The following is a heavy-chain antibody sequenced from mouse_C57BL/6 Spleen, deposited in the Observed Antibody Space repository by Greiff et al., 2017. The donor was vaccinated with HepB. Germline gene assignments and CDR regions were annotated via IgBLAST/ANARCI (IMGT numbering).Heavy chain of an antibody. CDR3: ASPIYYGSLYYAMDY. Sequence: VQLKESGGGLVKPGGSLKLSCAASGFTFSDYGMHWVRQAPEKGLEWVAYISSGSSTIYYADTVKGRFTISRDNAKNTLFLQMTSLRSEDTAMYYWASPIYYGSLYYAMDYWGQGTSVTVSS. CDR1: GFTFSDYG. V-gene: IGHV5-17*01. CDR2: ISSGSSTI. D-gene: IGHD2-2*01. J-gene: IGHJ4*01.